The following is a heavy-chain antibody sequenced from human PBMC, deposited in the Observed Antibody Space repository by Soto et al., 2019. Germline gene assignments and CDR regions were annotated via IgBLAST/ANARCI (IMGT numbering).Heavy chain of an antibody. V-gene: IGHV3-23*01. CDR1: GFTFCSYS. Sequence: GGSLILSCAASGFTFCSYSVSWVRQAPGKGLEWVSAISGSGGSTYYADSVKGRFTISRDNSKNTLYLQMNSLRAEDMAVYYCAKVASRDTAMPTAALGFDPWGQGTLVTVSS. CDR2: ISGSGGST. J-gene: IGHJ5*02. D-gene: IGHD5-18*01. CDR3: AKVASRDTAMPTAALGFDP.